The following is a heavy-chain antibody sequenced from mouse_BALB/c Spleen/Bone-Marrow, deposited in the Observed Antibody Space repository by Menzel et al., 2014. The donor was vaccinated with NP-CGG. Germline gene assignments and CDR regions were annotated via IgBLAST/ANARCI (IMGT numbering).Heavy chain of an antibody. CDR2: INPYNDGT. CDR1: GYTFTNYV. Sequence: EVQLQQSGPELVKPGASVKMSCKASGYTFTNYVMHWVKQKPGQGPEWIGYINPYNDGTKYNEKFKGKATLTSDKSSSTAYMELSSLTSEDSTVYYCARGGNYWYFDVWGAGTTVTVSS. J-gene: IGHJ1*01. V-gene: IGHV1-14*01. CDR3: ARGGNYWYFDV. D-gene: IGHD2-1*01.